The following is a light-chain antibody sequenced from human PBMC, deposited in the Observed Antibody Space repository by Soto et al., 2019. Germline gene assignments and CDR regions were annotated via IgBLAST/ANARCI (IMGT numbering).Light chain of an antibody. J-gene: IGKJ1*01. CDR1: QSVSSY. V-gene: IGKV3-11*01. CDR3: QHRSNWPPT. CDR2: DAS. Sequence: EIVLTQSPATLSLSPGERATLSCRASQSVSSYLAWYQQKPGQAPRLLIYDASNRATGIPARFSGSGSGTDFTLTITSLEPVDFAVYYCQHRSNWPPTFGQGTKVEIK.